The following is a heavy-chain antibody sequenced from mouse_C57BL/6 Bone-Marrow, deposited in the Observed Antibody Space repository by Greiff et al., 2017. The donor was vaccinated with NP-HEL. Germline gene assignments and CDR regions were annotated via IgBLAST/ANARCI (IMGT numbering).Heavy chain of an antibody. Sequence: EVQLVESGGGLVQPGGSLSLSCAASGFTFTDYYMSWVRQPPGKALEWLGFIRNKANGYTTEYSASVKGRFTISRDNSQSILYLQMNALRAEDSATYYCASFYYGSKDWYFDVWGTGTTVTVSS. J-gene: IGHJ1*03. V-gene: IGHV7-3*01. CDR1: GFTFTDYY. CDR3: ASFYYGSKDWYFDV. CDR2: IRNKANGYTT. D-gene: IGHD1-1*01.